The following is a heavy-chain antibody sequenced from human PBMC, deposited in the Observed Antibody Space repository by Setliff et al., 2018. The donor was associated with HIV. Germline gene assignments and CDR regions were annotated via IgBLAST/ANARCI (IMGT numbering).Heavy chain of an antibody. CDR2: IYYSGNT. CDR1: GGSIKNSF. CDR3: ARRGDYGGMGY. V-gene: IGHV4-59*08. D-gene: IGHD4-17*01. J-gene: IGHJ4*02. Sequence: SETLSLTCTVSGGSIKNSFWTWIRQPPGKGLEWIGYIYYSGNTNYNPSLKSRVTISLDTSKNQFSLKLISLTAADTAVYYCARRGDYGGMGYWGLGTLVTVSS.